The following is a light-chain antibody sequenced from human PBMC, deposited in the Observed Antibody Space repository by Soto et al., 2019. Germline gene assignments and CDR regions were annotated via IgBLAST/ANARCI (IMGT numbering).Light chain of an antibody. CDR1: QIITNNL. J-gene: IGKJ2*01. CDR2: GTS. CDR3: QQYGTSPYT. V-gene: IGKV3-20*01. Sequence: DIVLTQSPGTLSFSPGDRATLSCRASQIITNNLLAWYQHRPGQAPRLLIYGTSSRAAGIPDRFTGSGSGKDFTLTIKRLEPDDFAVYYCQQYGTSPYTFGQGARLDFK.